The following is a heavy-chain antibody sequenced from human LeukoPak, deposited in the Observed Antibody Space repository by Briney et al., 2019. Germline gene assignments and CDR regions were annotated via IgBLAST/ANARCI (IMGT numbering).Heavy chain of an antibody. CDR3: AKDSSDSSGYYPYFQH. CDR1: GFTFSSYG. D-gene: IGHD3-22*01. J-gene: IGHJ1*01. V-gene: IGHV3-30*18. Sequence: GGSLRLSCAASGFTFSSYGMHWVRQAPGKGLEWVAVISYDGSNKYYADSVKGRFTISRDNSKNTLYLQMNSLRAEDTAVYYCAKDSSDSSGYYPYFQHWGQGTLVTVSS. CDR2: ISYDGSNK.